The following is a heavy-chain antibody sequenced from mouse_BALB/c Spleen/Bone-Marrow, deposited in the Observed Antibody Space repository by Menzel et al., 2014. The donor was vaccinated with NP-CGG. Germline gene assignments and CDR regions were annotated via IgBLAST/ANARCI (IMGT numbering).Heavy chain of an antibody. CDR2: ISFGGVTT. V-gene: IGHV5-12-2*01. CDR1: GFTFSSYT. J-gene: IGHJ1*01. D-gene: IGHD1-2*01. Sequence: EVQRVESGGGLVQPGGSLKLSCAASGFTFSSYTMSWVRQTPEKRLEWVAFISFGGVTTYYPDTVEGRFTISRDNAKNTLYLQMSSLKSEDTAMYYCARHSITDWYFGVWGAGTTVTVSS. CDR3: ARHSITDWYFGV.